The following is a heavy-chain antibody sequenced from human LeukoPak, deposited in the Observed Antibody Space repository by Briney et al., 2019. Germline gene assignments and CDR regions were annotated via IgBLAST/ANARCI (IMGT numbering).Heavy chain of an antibody. V-gene: IGHV4-59*01. Sequence: LETLSLTCTVSGGTISSYYWSWIRQPPGKGLEWIGYIYYSGSTNYNPSLKSRVTISVDTSKNQFSLKLSSVTAADTAVYYCARVDSSSSVGYWGQGTLVTVSS. CDR2: IYYSGST. D-gene: IGHD6-6*01. CDR3: ARVDSSSSVGY. CDR1: GGTISSYY. J-gene: IGHJ4*02.